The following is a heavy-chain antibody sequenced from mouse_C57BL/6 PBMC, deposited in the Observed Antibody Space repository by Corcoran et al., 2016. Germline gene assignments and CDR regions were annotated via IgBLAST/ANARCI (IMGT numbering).Heavy chain of an antibody. V-gene: IGHV1-26*01. D-gene: IGHD2-2*01. CDR1: GYTFTDYY. J-gene: IGHJ2*01. CDR3: ARIYYGNDDY. Sequence: EVQLQQSGPELVKPGASVKISCKASGYTFTDYYMNWVKQSHGKSLEWIGDINPNNGGTSYNQKFKGKATLTVDKSSSTAYMELRSLTSEDSAVYYCARIYYGNDDYWGQGTTLTVSS. CDR2: INPNNGGT.